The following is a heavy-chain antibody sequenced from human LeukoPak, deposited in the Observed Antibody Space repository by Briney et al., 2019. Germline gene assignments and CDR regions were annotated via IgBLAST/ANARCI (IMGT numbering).Heavy chain of an antibody. Sequence: GGSLRLSCAASKFTFSDYWMTWVRQGPAKGPEWVAYMNQLGNEKKYLDSVKGRFTISRDNAKNSLYLQMTSLRVDDTAVYYCARGTYYYEFWGQGTLVTVSS. D-gene: IGHD3-22*01. CDR2: MNQLGNEK. V-gene: IGHV3-7*04. J-gene: IGHJ4*02. CDR3: ARGTYYYEF. CDR1: KFTFSDYW.